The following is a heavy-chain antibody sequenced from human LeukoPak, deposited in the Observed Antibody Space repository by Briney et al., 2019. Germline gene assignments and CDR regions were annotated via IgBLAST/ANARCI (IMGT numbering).Heavy chain of an antibody. D-gene: IGHD4-23*01. J-gene: IGHJ4*02. CDR2: ISGYNGDS. Sequence: ASVTVSCKASGYTFTSYGISWVRQAPGQGLEWMGWISGYNGDSSYAQKFQGRTTMTVDTSSRTAYMELRSLRSDDTAVYYCARGQGFTVVFPIDHWGQGTLVTVSS. V-gene: IGHV1-18*01. CDR1: GYTFTSYG. CDR3: ARGQGFTVVFPIDH.